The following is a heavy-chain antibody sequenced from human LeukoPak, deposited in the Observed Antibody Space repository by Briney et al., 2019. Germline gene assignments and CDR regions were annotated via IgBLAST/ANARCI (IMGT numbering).Heavy chain of an antibody. J-gene: IGHJ6*02. CDR2: IGTRGDT. Sequence: SGGSLRLSCAASGLTLSRYDMHWVRQATGEGLEWVSAIGTRGDTYYAGSVKGRFTMSRENAKNSLYLQMSSLSAGDTAVYYCVRAPPYSSASWGYYGMDVWGQGTTVTVSS. CDR3: VRAPPYSSASWGYYGMDV. CDR1: GLTLSRYD. D-gene: IGHD6-19*01. V-gene: IGHV3-13*01.